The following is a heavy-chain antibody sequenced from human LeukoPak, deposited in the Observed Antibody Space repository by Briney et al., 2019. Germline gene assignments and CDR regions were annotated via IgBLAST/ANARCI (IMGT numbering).Heavy chain of an antibody. CDR3: ARTIYYDSSGYYYWDTENFGY. CDR1: GGSFSGYY. J-gene: IGHJ4*02. CDR2: INHSGST. D-gene: IGHD3-22*01. Sequence: SETLSLTCAVYGGSFSGYYWSWIRQPPGKGLEWIGEINHSGSTNYNPSLKSRVTISVDTSKNQFSLKLSSVTAADTAVYYCARTIYYDSSGYYYWDTENFGYWGQGTLVTVSS. V-gene: IGHV4-34*01.